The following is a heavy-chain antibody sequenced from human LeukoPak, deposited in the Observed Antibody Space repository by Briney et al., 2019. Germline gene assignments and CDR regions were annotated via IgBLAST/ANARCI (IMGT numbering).Heavy chain of an antibody. CDR1: GGSMSSSS. Sequence: ETLSLTCTVSGGSMSSSSHYWGWIRQAPGKGLEWVSYISSSSSTIYYADSVKGRFTISRDNAKNSLYLQMNSLRAEDTAVYYCARDGPATASYFDYWGQGTLVTVSS. D-gene: IGHD2-21*02. CDR2: ISSSSSTI. CDR3: ARDGPATASYFDY. V-gene: IGHV3-48*04. J-gene: IGHJ4*02.